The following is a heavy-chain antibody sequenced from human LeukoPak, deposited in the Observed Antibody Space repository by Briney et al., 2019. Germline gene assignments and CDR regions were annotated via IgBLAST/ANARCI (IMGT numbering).Heavy chain of an antibody. D-gene: IGHD3-16*01. CDR1: GGSISSYY. CDR2: IYYSGST. J-gene: IGHJ5*02. Sequence: SETLSLTCTVSGGSISSYYWSWIRQPPGKGLEWIGYIYYSGSTNYNPSLKSRVTISVDTSKNQFSLKLSSVTAADTAVYYSARDWGVSNWFDPWGQGTLVTVSS. CDR3: ARDWGVSNWFDP. V-gene: IGHV4-59*01.